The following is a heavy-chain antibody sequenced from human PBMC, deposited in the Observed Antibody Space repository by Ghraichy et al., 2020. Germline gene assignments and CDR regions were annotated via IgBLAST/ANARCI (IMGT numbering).Heavy chain of an antibody. Sequence: SQTLSLTCAISGDSVSSNSAHWNWIRQSPSRGLEWLGRTYYRSKWYHYLAASVKSRVTVNPDTSNNQFSLQLNSVTPEDTAVYYCARGSNYAFDIWGQGAIVTVSS. J-gene: IGHJ3*02. D-gene: IGHD2-8*01. V-gene: IGHV6-1*01. CDR1: GDSVSSNSAH. CDR2: TYYRSKWYH. CDR3: ARGSNYAFDI.